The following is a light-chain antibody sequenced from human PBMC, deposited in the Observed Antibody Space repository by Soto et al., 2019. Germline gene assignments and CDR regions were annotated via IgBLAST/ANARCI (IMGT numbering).Light chain of an antibody. CDR3: QQYYSSPQT. J-gene: IGKJ1*01. CDR2: WAS. V-gene: IGKV4-1*01. Sequence: DIVMSQSPDSLAVSLGERATINCKSSQSVLYSFNNKNYLAWYQVKPVQPPKLLIYWASTRESGVPDRFSGSGSATDFTLTITSLQAEDVAVYYCQQYYSSPQTFGQGTKVDIK. CDR1: QSVLYSFNNKNY.